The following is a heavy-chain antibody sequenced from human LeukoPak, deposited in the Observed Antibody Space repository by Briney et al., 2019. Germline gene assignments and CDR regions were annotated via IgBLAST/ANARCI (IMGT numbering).Heavy chain of an antibody. J-gene: IGHJ4*02. CDR3: ARGEGSSWTLSRY. CDR2: ISRSGSTI. Sequence: GGSLRLSCAASGFTVRNNEMNWVRQAPGKGLEWVSYISRSGSTIKYADSVKGRFTISRDNAKNSLYLQMKSLRAEDTAVYYCARGEGSSWTLSRYWGQGTLVTVSS. D-gene: IGHD6-13*01. CDR1: GFTVRNNE. V-gene: IGHV3-48*03.